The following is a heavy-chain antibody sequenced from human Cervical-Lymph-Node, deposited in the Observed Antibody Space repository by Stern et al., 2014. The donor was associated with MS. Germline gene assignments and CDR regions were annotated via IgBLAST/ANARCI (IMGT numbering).Heavy chain of an antibody. CDR2: LYPGDSET. Sequence: EVQLVQSGVELKKPGESLQISCSASGYSFSDYWIAWVRQVPGKGLEWMGGLYPGDSETRYSPSFQGHVIISVDKATNKAYLQWSSLKASDTAMYFCARWRVITTRFRYLDYWGQGTLVTVSS. J-gene: IGHJ4*02. CDR3: ARWRVITTRFRYLDY. V-gene: IGHV5-51*03. D-gene: IGHD4/OR15-4a*01. CDR1: GYSFSDYW.